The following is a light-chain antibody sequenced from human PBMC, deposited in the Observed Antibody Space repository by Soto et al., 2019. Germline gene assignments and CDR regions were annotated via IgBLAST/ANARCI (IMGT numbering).Light chain of an antibody. J-gene: IGKJ1*01. Sequence: EIVMTQSPATLSVSPGETATLSCRASQSVAGNLAWYQQKPGQPPRLLIYGASNRATGIPDRISGSGSGTDFTLTISRLEPEDFAVYYCQQYGSSPWTFGQGTKVDI. CDR2: GAS. CDR1: QSVAGN. CDR3: QQYGSSPWT. V-gene: IGKV3-20*01.